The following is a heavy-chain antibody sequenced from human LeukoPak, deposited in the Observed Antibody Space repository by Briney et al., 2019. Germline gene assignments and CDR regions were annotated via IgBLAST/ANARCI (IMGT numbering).Heavy chain of an antibody. V-gene: IGHV4-34*01. J-gene: IGHJ3*02. CDR1: GGSFSGYY. D-gene: IGHD1-7*01. CDR2: IYYSGST. CDR3: ARHPKTGTTKGDAFDI. Sequence: SETLSLTCAVYGGSFSGYYWSWIRQPPGKGLEWIGSIYYSGSTYYNPSLKSRVTISVDTSKNQFSLKLSSVTAADTAVYYCARHPKTGTTKGDAFDIWGQGTMVTVSS.